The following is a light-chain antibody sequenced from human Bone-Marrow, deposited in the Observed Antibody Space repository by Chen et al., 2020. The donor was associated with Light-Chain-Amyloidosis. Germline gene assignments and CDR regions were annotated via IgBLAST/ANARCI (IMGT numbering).Light chain of an antibody. CDR3: QVWDRSSDRPV. J-gene: IGLJ3*02. CDR2: DDS. V-gene: IGLV3-21*02. Sequence: SYVLTQPSSVSVAPGQTATIACGGNNIGSTSVHLYQQPPGQAPLLVVYDDSDRPSGIPARLSGSNSGNTATLTISRVEAGDEADYYCQVWDRSSDRPVFGGGTKLTVL. CDR1: NIGSTS.